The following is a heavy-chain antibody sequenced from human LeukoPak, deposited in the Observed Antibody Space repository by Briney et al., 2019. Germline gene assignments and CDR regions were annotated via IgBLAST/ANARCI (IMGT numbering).Heavy chain of an antibody. CDR1: GFTFSRYW. V-gene: IGHV3-30*03. D-gene: IGHD4-17*01. CDR3: ARVGNPYTVTYGGAFDY. CDR2: ISYDGRNK. Sequence: GGSLRLSCAASGFTFSRYWMSWVRQAPGKGLEWVAVISYDGRNKYYVDSVKGRFTISRDNSKNMLYLQMYSLRPEDTAVYYCARVGNPYTVTYGGAFDYWGRGTLVTVSS. J-gene: IGHJ4*02.